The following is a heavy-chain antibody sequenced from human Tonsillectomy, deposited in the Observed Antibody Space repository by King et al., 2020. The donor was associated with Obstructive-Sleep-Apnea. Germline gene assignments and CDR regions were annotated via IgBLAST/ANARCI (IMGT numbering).Heavy chain of an antibody. V-gene: IGHV5-51*01. D-gene: IGHD5-18*01. J-gene: IGHJ4*02. CDR1: GYSFTSYW. CDR2: IYPGDSDT. CDR3: ARQGEVDTAMVSPIDY. Sequence: VQLVESGAEVKKPGESLKISCKGSGYSFTSYWIGWVRQMPGKGLELMGIIYPGDSDTRYSPSFQGQVTISADKSISTAYLQWGSLKASDTAMYYCARQGEVDTAMVSPIDYWGQGTLVTVSS.